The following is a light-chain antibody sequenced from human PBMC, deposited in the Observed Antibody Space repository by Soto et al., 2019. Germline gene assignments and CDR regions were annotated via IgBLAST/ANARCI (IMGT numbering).Light chain of an antibody. CDR1: QSVSSSY. J-gene: IGKJ5*01. CDR2: GAS. CDR3: QQSGSSPSIT. V-gene: IGKV3-20*01. Sequence: EIVLTQSPGTLSLSPGERATLSCRASQSVSSSYLAWYQQKPGQAPRLLIYGASSRATGIPDRFSGSGSGTDFPLTISRLEPEYFAVYYCQQSGSSPSITFGQGTRLEIK.